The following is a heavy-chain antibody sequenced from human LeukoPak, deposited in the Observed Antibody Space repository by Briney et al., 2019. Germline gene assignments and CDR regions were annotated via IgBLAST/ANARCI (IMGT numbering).Heavy chain of an antibody. V-gene: IGHV4-34*01. CDR1: GGSFSGYY. Sequence: SETLSLTCAVYGGSFSGYYWSWIRQPQGKGLEWNGEINHSGSTTYNPSLKSRVTISVNTPKNQFSLKLSSVTAADTAVYYCARGPYCSSTSCPKGRYYYYYGIDVWGQGTTVTVSS. J-gene: IGHJ6*02. D-gene: IGHD2-2*01. CDR2: INHSGST. CDR3: ARGPYCSSTSCPKGRYYYYYGIDV.